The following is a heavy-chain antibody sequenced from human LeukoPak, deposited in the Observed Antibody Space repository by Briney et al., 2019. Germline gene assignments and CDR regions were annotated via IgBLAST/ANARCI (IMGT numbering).Heavy chain of an antibody. CDR2: IIPIFGTA. V-gene: IGHV1-69*13. J-gene: IGHJ6*03. D-gene: IGHD5-18*01. CDR1: GGTFNSYA. Sequence: SVKVSCKASGGTFNSYAISWVRQAPGQGLEWMGGIIPIFGTANYAQKFQGRVTITADESTSTAYMELSSLRSEDTAVYYCARDGRGYSYGLKRGPYYYYYMDVWGKGTTVTISS. CDR3: ARDGRGYSYGLKRGPYYYYYMDV.